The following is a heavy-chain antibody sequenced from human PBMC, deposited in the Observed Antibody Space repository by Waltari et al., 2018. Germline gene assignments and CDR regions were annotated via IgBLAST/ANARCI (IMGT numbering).Heavy chain of an antibody. J-gene: IGHJ4*02. CDR1: GYTFTGYY. CDR3: ARVSSSSDY. Sequence: QVQLVQSGAEVKKPGASVKVSCKASGYTFTGYYMHWVRQAPGQGLEWMGRINPNSGGTNYAQKFQGRVTITADESTSTAYMELSSLRSEDTAVYYCARVSSSSDYWGQGTLVTVSS. CDR2: INPNSGGT. V-gene: IGHV1-2*06. D-gene: IGHD6-6*01.